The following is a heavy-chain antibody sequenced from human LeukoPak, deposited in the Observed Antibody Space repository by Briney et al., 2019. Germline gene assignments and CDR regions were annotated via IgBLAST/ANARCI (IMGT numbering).Heavy chain of an antibody. D-gene: IGHD2/OR15-2a*01. J-gene: IGHJ4*02. V-gene: IGHV3-7*03. CDR2: IKQNGIEK. Sequence: GGSLRLSCATSGFTFSDYWMSWVRQAPGKRLEWVANIKQNGIEKYHVDSVKGRFTISRDNAKNSLDLQMTSLRVEDTAMYYCARACNKSGCPYYFDSWGQGTLVTDSS. CDR1: GFTFSDYW. CDR3: ARACNKSGCPYYFDS.